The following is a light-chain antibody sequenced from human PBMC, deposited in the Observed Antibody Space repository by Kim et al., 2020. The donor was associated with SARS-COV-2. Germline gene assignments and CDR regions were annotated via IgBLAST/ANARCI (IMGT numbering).Light chain of an antibody. V-gene: IGKV1-5*01. CDR2: EAS. J-gene: IGKJ5*01. CDR1: QTINSW. CDR3: QQYDNLPIT. Sequence: ASVGDRVTSTCPAIQTINSWLAWYQQKPGKAPKLLIYEASVLEGGVPARFSGSGSGTEFTLTINSLQPEDIATYYCQQYDNLPITFGQGTRLEIK.